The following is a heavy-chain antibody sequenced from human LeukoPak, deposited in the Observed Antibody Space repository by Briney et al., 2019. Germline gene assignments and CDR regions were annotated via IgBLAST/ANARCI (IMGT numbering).Heavy chain of an antibody. V-gene: IGHV3-7*03. J-gene: IGHJ6*04. D-gene: IGHD2-2*01. CDR1: GFIFSSYW. CDR2: IKEDGSEK. CDR3: ARRALRYCSSTSCPSQYYGVDV. Sequence: GGSLRLSCAASGFIFSSYWMSWVRQAPGKGLEWVANIKEDGSEKYYVDSVKGRFTISRDNAKNSLYLQTNSLRAEDTAVYYCARRALRYCSSTSCPSQYYGVDVWGKGTTVTVSS.